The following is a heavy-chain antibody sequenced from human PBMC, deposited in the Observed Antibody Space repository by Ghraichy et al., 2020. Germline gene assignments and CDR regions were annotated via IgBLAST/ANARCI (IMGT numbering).Heavy chain of an antibody. CDR2: LTCHGGSP. J-gene: IGHJ6*02. V-gene: IGHV3-43D*03. CDR1: GFNFDDYG. CDR3: AKQLCTYYDNGGDSTRWAYHGVSV. D-gene: IGHD3-16*01. Sequence: GGSLRLSCAASGFNFDDYGMRWVRQAPGKGLEWFSLLTCHGGSPYYADSVKGRFTISRDNNKNSLYLQMNSLRPEDTALYYCAKQLCTYYDNGGDSTRWAYHGVSVWGRGTTFSVSS.